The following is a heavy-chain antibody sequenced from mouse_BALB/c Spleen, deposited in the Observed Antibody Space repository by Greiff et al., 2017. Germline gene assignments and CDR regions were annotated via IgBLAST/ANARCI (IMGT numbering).Heavy chain of an antibody. CDR2: INPDSSTI. CDR1: GFDFSRYW. D-gene: IGHD1-1*02. CDR3: ARGGGKRAWFAY. Sequence: EVMLVESGGGLVQPGGSLKLSCAASGFDFSRYWMSWVRQAPGKGLEWIGEINPDSSTINYTPSLKDKFIISRDNAKNTLYLQMSKVRSEDTALYYCARGGGKRAWFAYWGQGTLVTVSA. V-gene: IGHV4-1*02. J-gene: IGHJ3*01.